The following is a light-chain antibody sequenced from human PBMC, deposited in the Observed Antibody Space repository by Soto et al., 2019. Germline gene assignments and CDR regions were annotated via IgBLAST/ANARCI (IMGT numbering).Light chain of an antibody. Sequence: QSVLTQPASVSGSPGQLITISCTGTSSDVGSYNLVSWYQQHPGKAPKLMIYEVSKWPSGVSNRFSGSKSGNTASLTISGLQAEDEADYYCCSYAGSSTFYVFGTGTKLTVL. V-gene: IGLV2-23*02. CDR1: SSDVGSYNL. J-gene: IGLJ1*01. CDR2: EVS. CDR3: CSYAGSSTFYV.